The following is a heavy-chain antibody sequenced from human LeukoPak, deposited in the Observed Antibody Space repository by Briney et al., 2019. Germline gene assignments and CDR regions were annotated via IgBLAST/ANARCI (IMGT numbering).Heavy chain of an antibody. Sequence: SQTLSLTCAISGDSVSSNSAAWNWIRQSPSSGLEWLGRTYYRSKWYNDYAVSVKSRITINPDTSKNQFSLQLNSVTPEDTAVYYCARSPRLRSSGWYEEHDYWGQGTLVTVSS. V-gene: IGHV6-1*01. D-gene: IGHD6-19*01. CDR1: GDSVSSNSAA. CDR3: ARSPRLRSSGWYEEHDY. J-gene: IGHJ4*02. CDR2: TYYRSKWYN.